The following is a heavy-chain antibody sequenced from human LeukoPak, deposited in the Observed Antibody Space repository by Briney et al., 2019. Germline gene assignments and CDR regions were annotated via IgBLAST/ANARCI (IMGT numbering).Heavy chain of an antibody. D-gene: IGHD4-17*01. CDR1: GFTFSSYS. CDR3: ARGLRVDYGDYIPYMDV. Sequence: GGSLRLSCAASGFTFSSYSMNWVRQAPGKGLEWVSSISSSSSYIYYADSVKGRFTISRDNAKNSLYLQMNSLRAEDTAVYYCARGLRVDYGDYIPYMDVWGKGTTVTVSS. CDR2: ISSSSSYI. V-gene: IGHV3-21*01. J-gene: IGHJ6*03.